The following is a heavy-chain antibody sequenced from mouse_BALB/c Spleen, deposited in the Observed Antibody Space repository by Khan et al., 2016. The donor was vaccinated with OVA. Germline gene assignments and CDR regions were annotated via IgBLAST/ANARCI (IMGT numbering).Heavy chain of an antibody. V-gene: IGHV5-6*01. J-gene: IGHJ3*01. D-gene: IGHD4-1*01. CDR2: ISSGGDYT. Sequence: EVKLMESGGDLVKPGGSLKLSCAASGFTFSSYSMSWVRQTPDKRLEWVASISSGGDYTYYPDSVKGRFAISRDNAKNPLYLQMSDLTSEDTAMYYCAGHLTGSFAYWGQGTLVTVSA. CDR3: AGHLTGSFAY. CDR1: GFTFSSYS.